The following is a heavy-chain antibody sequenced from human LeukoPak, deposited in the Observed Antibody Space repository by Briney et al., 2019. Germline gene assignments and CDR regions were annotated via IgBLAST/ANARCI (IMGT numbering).Heavy chain of an antibody. J-gene: IGHJ3*02. CDR2: IYYSGST. CDR3: ARDLLSAGSRFAFDI. Sequence: PSETLSLTCTVSGGSISSGGYYWSWIRQHPGKGLEWIGYIYYSGSTYYNPSLKSRVTISVDTSKNQFSLKLSSVTAADTAVYYCARDLLSAGSRFAFDIWGQGTMVTVSS. V-gene: IGHV4-31*03. CDR1: GGSISSGGYY. D-gene: IGHD2-2*01.